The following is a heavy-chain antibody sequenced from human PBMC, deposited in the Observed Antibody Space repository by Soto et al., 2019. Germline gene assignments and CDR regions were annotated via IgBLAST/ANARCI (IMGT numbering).Heavy chain of an antibody. V-gene: IGHV3-30*18. CDR2: ISSDGSRK. Sequence: PGGSLRLSCAASGFTFSNYAMHWVRQAPGKGLEWVAVISSDGSRKYYADSVKGRFTLSRDNSKNTLYLQINGLGAEDTALIYCANTVDPALVDMYCYAFDVWGQGAMVTVSS. CDR1: GFTFSNYA. D-gene: IGHD5-18*01. J-gene: IGHJ6*02. CDR3: ANTVDPALVDMYCYAFDV.